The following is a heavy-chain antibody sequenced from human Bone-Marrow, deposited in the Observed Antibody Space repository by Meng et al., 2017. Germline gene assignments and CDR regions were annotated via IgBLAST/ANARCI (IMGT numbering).Heavy chain of an antibody. Sequence: SETLSLTCAVYGGSFSGYYWSWIRQPPGKGLECIGEINHSGSTNYNPSLKSRVTISVDTSKNQFYLKLSSVTAADTAVYYCARVRGGGYNVFRPYYFDYWGQGTLVTVSS. V-gene: IGHV4-34*01. CDR3: ARVRGGGYNVFRPYYFDY. J-gene: IGHJ4*02. CDR2: INHSGST. CDR1: GGSFSGYY. D-gene: IGHD5-24*01.